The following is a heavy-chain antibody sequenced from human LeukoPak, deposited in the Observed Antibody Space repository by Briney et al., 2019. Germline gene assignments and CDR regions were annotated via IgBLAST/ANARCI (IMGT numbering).Heavy chain of an antibody. D-gene: IGHD3-3*01. J-gene: IGHJ6*03. V-gene: IGHV3-21*01. CDR3: ARLPDFWSGYYMGYYYYYYMDV. CDR2: ISSSSSYI. CDR1: GFTFSSYS. Sequence: GGSLRLSCAASGFTFSSYSMNWVRQAPGKGLEWVSSISSSSSYIYYADSVKGRFTISRDNAKNSLYLQMNSLRAEDTAVYYCARLPDFWSGYYMGYYYYYYMDVWGKGTTVTVSS.